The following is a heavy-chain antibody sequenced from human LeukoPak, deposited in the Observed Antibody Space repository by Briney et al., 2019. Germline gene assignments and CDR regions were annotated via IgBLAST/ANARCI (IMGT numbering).Heavy chain of an antibody. V-gene: IGHV1-69*05. Sequence: ASVKVSCKASGGTFSSYAISWVRQAPGQGLEWMGGIIPIFGTANYAQKFQGRVTITTDESTSTAYMELSSLRSEDTAVYYCARASRGDDFWSGYYEYYYYMDVWGKGTTVTVSS. D-gene: IGHD3-3*01. J-gene: IGHJ6*03. CDR1: GGTFSSYA. CDR2: IIPIFGTA. CDR3: ARASRGDDFWSGYYEYYYYMDV.